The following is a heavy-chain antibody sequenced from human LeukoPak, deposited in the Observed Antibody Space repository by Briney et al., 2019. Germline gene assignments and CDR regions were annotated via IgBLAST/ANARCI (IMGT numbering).Heavy chain of an antibody. J-gene: IGHJ4*02. V-gene: IGHV4-59*12. CDR1: GGSISSYY. CDR2: IYYSGST. D-gene: IGHD6-13*01. CDR3: ARDLEGIAADY. Sequence: SETLSLTCTVSGGSISSYYWSWIRQPPGKGLEWIGYIYYSGSTNYNPSLKSRVTISVDTSKNQFSLKLSSVTAADTAVYYCARDLEGIAADYWGQGTLVTVSS.